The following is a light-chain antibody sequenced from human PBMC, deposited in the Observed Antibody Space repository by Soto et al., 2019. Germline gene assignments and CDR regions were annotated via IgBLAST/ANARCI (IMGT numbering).Light chain of an antibody. Sequence: IQMTQSPSTLSASVGDRVTITCRASQNINTWLSWYHQAPGEPPKLLIFKASRLQSGVPSRFSGGGSATRFTLTINGLQPDDFGTYYCMQSSNYVWTFGQGTKVDIK. V-gene: IGKV1-5*03. CDR3: MQSSNYVWT. CDR1: QNINTW. CDR2: KAS. J-gene: IGKJ1*01.